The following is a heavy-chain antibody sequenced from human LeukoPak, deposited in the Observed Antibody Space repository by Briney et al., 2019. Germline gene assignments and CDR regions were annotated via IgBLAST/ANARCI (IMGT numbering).Heavy chain of an antibody. CDR2: ISYDGSNK. D-gene: IGHD3-3*01. CDR1: GFTFSSYA. V-gene: IGHV3-30-3*01. CDR3: ARDASITIFGVVTHYGMDV. J-gene: IGHJ6*02. Sequence: GGSLRPSCAASGFTFSSYAMHWVRQAPGKGLGWVAVISYDGSNKYYADSVKGRFTISRDNSKNTLYLQMNSLRAEDTAVYYCARDASITIFGVVTHYGMDVWGQGTTVTVSS.